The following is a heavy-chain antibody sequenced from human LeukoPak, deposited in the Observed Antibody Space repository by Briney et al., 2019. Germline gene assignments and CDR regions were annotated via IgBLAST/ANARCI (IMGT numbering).Heavy chain of an antibody. J-gene: IGHJ4*02. CDR3: ARDPNVITFGGVIGLFDY. V-gene: IGHV1-2*02. CDR2: INPNSGGT. CDR1: GYTFTGYY. Sequence: ASVKVSCKASGYTFTGYYMHWVRQAPGQGLEWMGWINPNSGGTNHAQKFQGRVTMTRDTSISTAYMELSRLRSDDTAVYYCARDPNVITFGGVIGLFDYWGQGTLVTVSS. D-gene: IGHD3-16*02.